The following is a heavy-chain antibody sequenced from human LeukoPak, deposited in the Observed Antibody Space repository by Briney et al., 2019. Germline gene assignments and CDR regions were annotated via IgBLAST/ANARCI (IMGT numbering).Heavy chain of an antibody. D-gene: IGHD6-19*01. Sequence: SETLSLTCTVSGGSISSYYWSWIRQPPGKGLVWIGYIYYSGSTNYNPSLKSRVTISVDTSKNQFSLKLSSVTAADTAVYYCASSPVVAGTDYWGQGTLVTVSS. CDR1: GGSISSYY. CDR3: ASSPVVAGTDY. V-gene: IGHV4-59*01. J-gene: IGHJ4*02. CDR2: IYYSGST.